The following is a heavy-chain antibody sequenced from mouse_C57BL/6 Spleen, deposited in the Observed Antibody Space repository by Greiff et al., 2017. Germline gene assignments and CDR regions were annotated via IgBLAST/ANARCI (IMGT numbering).Heavy chain of an antibody. CDR2: INPSSGYT. CDR3: AREDRYAMDY. Sequence: QVQLQQSGAELAKPGASVKLSCKASGYTFTSYWMHWVKQRPGQGLEWIGYINPSSGYTEYDQKFKDKATLTADKSSSTDYMQLSSLTYEDAAVYYCAREDRYAMDYWGQGTSVTVSS. D-gene: IGHD2-14*01. V-gene: IGHV1-7*01. CDR1: GYTFTSYW. J-gene: IGHJ4*01.